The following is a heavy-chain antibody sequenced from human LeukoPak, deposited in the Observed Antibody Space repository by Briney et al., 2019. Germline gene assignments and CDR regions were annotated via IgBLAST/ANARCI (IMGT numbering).Heavy chain of an antibody. CDR3: AKEASSKGRNWFDP. CDR1: GFTFSSYG. J-gene: IGHJ5*02. V-gene: IGHV3-30*02. CDR2: IRYDGSNK. D-gene: IGHD6-13*01. Sequence: GGSLRLSCAAPGFTFSSYGMHWVRQAPGKGLEWVAFIRYDGSNKYYADSVKGRFTISRDNSKNTLYLQMNSLRAEDTAVYYCAKEASSKGRNWFDPWGRGTLVTVSS.